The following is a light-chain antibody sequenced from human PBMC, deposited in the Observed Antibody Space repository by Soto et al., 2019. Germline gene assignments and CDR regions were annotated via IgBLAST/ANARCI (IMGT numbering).Light chain of an antibody. CDR2: DNN. Sequence: HSVLTQPPSVSAAPGQKVTISCSGSSSNIGNNYLSWYQQLPGTAPKLLIYDNNKRPSGIPDRFSGSKSGTSATLGITGLQTGDEADYYCGTWDSSLSAGVFGGGTKLTVL. CDR3: GTWDSSLSAGV. CDR1: SSNIGNNY. J-gene: IGLJ2*01. V-gene: IGLV1-51*01.